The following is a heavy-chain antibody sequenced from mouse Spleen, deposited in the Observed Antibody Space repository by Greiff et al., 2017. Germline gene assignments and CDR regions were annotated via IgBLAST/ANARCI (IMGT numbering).Heavy chain of an antibody. CDR3: ASGGYDAWFAY. D-gene: IGHD2-2*01. CDR1: GYTFTSYT. Sequence: VQLQQSGAELARPGASVKMSCKASGYTFTSYTIHWVKQRPGQGLEWIGYINPSSGYTKYNQKFKDKATLTADKSSSTAYMQLSSLTSEDSAVYYCASGGYDAWFAYWGQGTLVTVSA. V-gene: IGHV1-4*01. J-gene: IGHJ3*01. CDR2: INPSSGYT.